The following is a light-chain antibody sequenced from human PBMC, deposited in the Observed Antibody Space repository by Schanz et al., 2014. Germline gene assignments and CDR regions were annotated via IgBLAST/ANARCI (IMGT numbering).Light chain of an antibody. J-gene: IGKJ2*01. CDR2: GAS. V-gene: IGKV3-20*01. Sequence: EIVLTQSPGTLSLSPGERATLSCRASQSVSSSYLAWYQQKPGQAPRLLIYGASSRAIGIPDRFSGGGSGTDFTLTITRLEPEDSAIYHCQQYGSSRGSTFGQGTKLEIK. CDR1: QSVSSSY. CDR3: QQYGSSRGST.